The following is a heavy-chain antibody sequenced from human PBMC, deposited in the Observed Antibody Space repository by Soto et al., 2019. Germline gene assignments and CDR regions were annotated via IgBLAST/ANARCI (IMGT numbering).Heavy chain of an antibody. CDR1: GYTFTSYA. CDR2: INAGNGNT. J-gene: IGHJ4*02. Sequence: GASVKVSCKASGYTFTSYAMHWVRQAPGQRLEWMGWINAGNGNTKYSQKFQGRVTITRDTSASTAYMELSSLRSEDTAVYYCAPSYYDSSGYYGPADYWGQGTLVTVSS. V-gene: IGHV1-3*01. CDR3: APSYYDSSGYYGPADY. D-gene: IGHD3-22*01.